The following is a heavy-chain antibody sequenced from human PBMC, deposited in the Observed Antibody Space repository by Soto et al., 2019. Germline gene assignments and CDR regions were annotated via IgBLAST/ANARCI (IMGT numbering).Heavy chain of an antibody. CDR1: GFTFSDYY. J-gene: IGHJ5*02. CDR2: ISSSGSTI. CDR3: ARSPYQLLYNWFDP. Sequence: PGGSLRLSCAASGFTFSDYYMSWIRQAPGKGLEWVSYISSSGSTIYYADSVKGRFTISRDNAKSSLYLQMNSLRAEDTAVYYCARSPYQLLYNWFDPWGQGTLVTVSS. V-gene: IGHV3-11*01. D-gene: IGHD2-2*01.